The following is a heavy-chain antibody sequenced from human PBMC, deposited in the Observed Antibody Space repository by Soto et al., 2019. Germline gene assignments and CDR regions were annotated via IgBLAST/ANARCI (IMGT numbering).Heavy chain of an antibody. CDR2: ISYDGSNE. D-gene: IGHD6-19*01. V-gene: IGHV3-30*18. J-gene: IGHJ5*02. CDR3: AKSLAVAAGWFDP. Sequence: PRGSLRLSCAASGFTFNTYGMHWVRQAPGKGLEWVAFISYDGSNEYYADSVKGRFTISRDNSKNTVFLQMNSLRGEDTAVYYCAKSLAVAAGWFDPWGQGALVTVSS. CDR1: GFTFNTYG.